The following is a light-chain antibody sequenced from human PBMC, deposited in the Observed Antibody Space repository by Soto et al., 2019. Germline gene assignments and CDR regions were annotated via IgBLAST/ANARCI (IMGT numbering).Light chain of an antibody. V-gene: IGKV3-15*01. CDR2: HAS. J-gene: IGKJ3*01. Sequence: EVVMTQSPATLSVSPGERATLSCRANESVYWNLAWYQQRPGQAPRLLIFHASTRATGVPARFTGSGSGTEFTLTISSLQSEDFAVYYCQQFNRWPPFTFGPGTKVDFK. CDR1: ESVYWN. CDR3: QQFNRWPPFT.